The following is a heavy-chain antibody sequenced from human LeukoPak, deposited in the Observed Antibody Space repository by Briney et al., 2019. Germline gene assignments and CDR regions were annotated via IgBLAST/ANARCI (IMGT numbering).Heavy chain of an antibody. CDR1: GGSVTDYY. V-gene: IGHV4-59*02. CDR3: ARGRFNTIRGVIKTVWFDP. J-gene: IGHJ5*02. CDR2: VSDKRVR. Sequence: SETLSLTCSVSGGSVTDYYWSWLRQPPRKGMEWIGYVSDKRVRHYNPSLKSRIPISADTSKKPVSLRLTSATAADTAVYYCARGRFNTIRGVIKTVWFDPWTQGTQVTVSS. D-gene: IGHD3-10*01.